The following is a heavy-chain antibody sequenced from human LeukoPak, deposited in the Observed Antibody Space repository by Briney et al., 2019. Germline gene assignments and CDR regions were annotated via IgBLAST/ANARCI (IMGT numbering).Heavy chain of an antibody. CDR3: AGAVAGTFTYYFDY. V-gene: IGHV4-39*01. D-gene: IGHD6-19*01. CDR1: GGSISSSSYY. Sequence: SETLSLTCTVSGGSISSSSYYWGWIRQPPGKGLEWIGSIHYSGSTYYNPSLKSRVTISVDTSKNQFSLKLSSVTAADTAVYYCAGAVAGTFTYYFDYWGQGTLVTVSS. CDR2: IHYSGST. J-gene: IGHJ4*02.